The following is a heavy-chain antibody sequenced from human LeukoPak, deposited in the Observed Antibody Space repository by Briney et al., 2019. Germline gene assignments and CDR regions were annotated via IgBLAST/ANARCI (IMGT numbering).Heavy chain of an antibody. CDR3: AKDSHYYDSSGYYDY. Sequence: GGSLRLSCAASGFTFSSYGMHWVRQAPGKGLEWVAVISYDGSNKYYADSVKGRFTISRDNSKNTLYLQMNSLRAEDTAVYYCAKDSHYYDSSGYYDYWGQGTLVTVSS. CDR1: GFTFSSYG. CDR2: ISYDGSNK. V-gene: IGHV3-30*18. D-gene: IGHD3-22*01. J-gene: IGHJ4*02.